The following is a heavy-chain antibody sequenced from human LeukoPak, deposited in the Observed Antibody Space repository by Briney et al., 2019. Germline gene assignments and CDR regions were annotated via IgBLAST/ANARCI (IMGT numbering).Heavy chain of an antibody. D-gene: IGHD6-19*01. V-gene: IGHV3-21*01. CDR1: GFTVSSNY. CDR3: ARGIAVAGFDY. Sequence: GGSLRLSCAASGFTVSSNYMSWVRQAQGKGLEWVSSISSSSSYIYYADSVKGRFTISRDNAKNSLYLQMNSLRAEDTAVYYCARGIAVAGFDYWGQGTLVTVSS. J-gene: IGHJ4*02. CDR2: ISSSSSYI.